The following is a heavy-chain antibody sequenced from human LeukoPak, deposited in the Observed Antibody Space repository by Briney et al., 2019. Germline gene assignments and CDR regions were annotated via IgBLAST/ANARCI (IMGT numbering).Heavy chain of an antibody. CDR3: ARTPTYCAGGSCYPRPNWFDP. D-gene: IGHD2-15*01. V-gene: IGHV4-59*01. CDR1: GGSISGYY. J-gene: IGHJ5*02. Sequence: SETLSLTCTVSGGSISGYYWNWIRQPPGKGLEWIGYIYYSGSTNYNPSLKSRLTISVDTSKNQFSLKLSSVTAADTAVYYCARTPTYCAGGSCYPRPNWFDPWGQGTLVTVSS. CDR2: IYYSGST.